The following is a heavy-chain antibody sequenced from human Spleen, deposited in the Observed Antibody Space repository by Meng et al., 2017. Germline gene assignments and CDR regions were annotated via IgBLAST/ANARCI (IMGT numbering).Heavy chain of an antibody. CDR1: GFSFTTYW. D-gene: IGHD3-3*02. CDR2: IYPGDSDT. Sequence: GESLKISCKGSGFSFTTYWIGWVRQRLGKGLEWMGIIYPGDSDTRYNPSFEGQVTISADKSISTVYLKWDRLKASDRAMYYRARREPGRIFTSTSTCRSYAVDVWGQGTTVTVSS. CDR3: ARREPGRIFTSTSTCRSYAVDV. V-gene: IGHV5-51*01. J-gene: IGHJ6*02.